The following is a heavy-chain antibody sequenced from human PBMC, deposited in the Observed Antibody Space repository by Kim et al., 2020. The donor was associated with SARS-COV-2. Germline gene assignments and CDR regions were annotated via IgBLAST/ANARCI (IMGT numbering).Heavy chain of an antibody. CDR1: GGSFIGYY. Sequence: SETLSLTCAVYGGSFIGYYWSRIRQTPGKGLEWIGKINHSGSTNYNPSLKSRVTISVDTSKNQFSLKLSSVNAADTAVYYCARGGRQWLVLAPPFYFDYWGEVTLVTVPS. CDR2: INHSGST. V-gene: IGHV4-34*01. D-gene: IGHD6-19*01. CDR3: ARGGRQWLVLAPPFYFDY. J-gene: IGHJ4*02.